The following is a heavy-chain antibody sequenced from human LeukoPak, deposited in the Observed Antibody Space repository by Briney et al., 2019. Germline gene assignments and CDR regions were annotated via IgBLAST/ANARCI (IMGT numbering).Heavy chain of an antibody. V-gene: IGHV3-23*01. CDR1: GFTFSTYA. CDR2: IRGSVGGT. J-gene: IGHJ1*01. CDR3: SRDPNGDYVGAFDFQR. D-gene: IGHD4-17*01. Sequence: GGSLRLSCVVSGFTFSTYAMTWVRQAPGRGLEWVSPIRGSVGGTYYADSVRGRFTISRDNSKNTLYLQMNSLRAEDTAIYYCSRDPNGDYVGAFDFQRWGQGTLVTVSS.